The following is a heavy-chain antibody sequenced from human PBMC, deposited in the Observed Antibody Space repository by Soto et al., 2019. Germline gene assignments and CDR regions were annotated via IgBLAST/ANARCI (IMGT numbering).Heavy chain of an antibody. CDR3: VKGGYHYFDY. CDR1: RFTFSNYG. V-gene: IGHV3-30*18. CDR2: ISYDGSNK. J-gene: IGHJ4*02. D-gene: IGHD5-12*01. Sequence: GGSLRLSCAASRFTFSNYGMHWVRQTPGKGLKWVAVISYDGSNKYYAEYVKGRFTISRDNSKNTLYLQMNSLRAEDTAVYYCVKGGYHYFDYWGQGT.